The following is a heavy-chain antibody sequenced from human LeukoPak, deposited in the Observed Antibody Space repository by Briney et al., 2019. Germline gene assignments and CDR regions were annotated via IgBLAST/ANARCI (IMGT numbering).Heavy chain of an antibody. V-gene: IGHV4-39*07. D-gene: IGHD3-16*01. Sequence: LETLSLTCTVSGGSISSSSYYWGWIRQPPGKGLEWIGSIYYSGSTYYNPSLKSRVTISVDTSKNQFSLKLSSVTAADTAVYYCARDAYVRGSYSIDYWGQGTLVTVSS. CDR1: GGSISSSSYY. CDR3: ARDAYVRGSYSIDY. CDR2: IYYSGST. J-gene: IGHJ4*02.